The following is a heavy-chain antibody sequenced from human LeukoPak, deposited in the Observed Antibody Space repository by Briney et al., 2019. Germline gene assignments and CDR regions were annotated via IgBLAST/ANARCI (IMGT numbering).Heavy chain of an antibody. CDR1: GYTFTSYA. CDR2: ISAGNGNT. Sequence: ASVKVSCTASGYTFTSYAIHWVRQAPGQRLEWMGWISAGNGNTKYSQTFQGRVTFISNTSATTAFMELSSLRSEDAAVYYCARGSGSGSNDYWGQGTLVTVSS. V-gene: IGHV1-3*01. CDR3: ARGSGSGSNDY. J-gene: IGHJ4*02. D-gene: IGHD1-26*01.